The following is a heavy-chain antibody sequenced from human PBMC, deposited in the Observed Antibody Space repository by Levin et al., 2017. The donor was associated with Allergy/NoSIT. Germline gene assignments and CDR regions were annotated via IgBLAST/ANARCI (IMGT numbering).Heavy chain of an antibody. D-gene: IGHD3-10*01. V-gene: IGHV4-39*07. CDR2: VYYDGSA. Sequence: SETLSLTCTVSGGSISNEDYYWAWVRQPPGKGREWIGSVYYDGSAYYDPSLKSRVTISIDTSKNQFSLRVNSVTAADTAIYYCAGEPNSPYYYHYGLDVWGQGTTVTVSS. CDR1: GGSISNEDYY. J-gene: IGHJ6*02. CDR3: AGEPNSPYYYHYGLDV.